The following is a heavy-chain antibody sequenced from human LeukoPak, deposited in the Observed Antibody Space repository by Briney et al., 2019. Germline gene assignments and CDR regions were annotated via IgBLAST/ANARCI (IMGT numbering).Heavy chain of an antibody. D-gene: IGHD4-17*01. V-gene: IGHV1-18*01. Sequence: ASVKVSCKASGYTFTSYGISWVRQAPGQGLEWMGWISAYNGNTNYAQKLQGRVTMTTDTSTSTAYMELRSLRSDDTAVYYCASPIRDYGDYVNAFDIWGQGTVVTVSS. CDR3: ASPIRDYGDYVNAFDI. J-gene: IGHJ3*02. CDR1: GYTFTSYG. CDR2: ISAYNGNT.